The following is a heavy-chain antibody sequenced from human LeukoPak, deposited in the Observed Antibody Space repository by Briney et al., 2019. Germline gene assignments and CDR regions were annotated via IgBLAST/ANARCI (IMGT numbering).Heavy chain of an antibody. J-gene: IGHJ4*02. CDR1: GGSISSGGYY. D-gene: IGHD3-9*01. CDR2: IYYSGST. CDR3: ARGGHFFTLTGYPFDY. V-gene: IGHV4-31*03. Sequence: SQTLSLTCTVSGGSISSGGYYWSWIRQHPGKGLEWIGYIYYSGSTYYNPSLKSRVTISVDTSKNQFSLKLSSVTAADTAVYYCARGGHFFTLTGYPFDYWGQGTLVTVSS.